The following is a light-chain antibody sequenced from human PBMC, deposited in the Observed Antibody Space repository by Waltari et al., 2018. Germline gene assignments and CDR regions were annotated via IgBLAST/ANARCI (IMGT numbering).Light chain of an antibody. Sequence: QSALTQSTSVSGSPGQSITISSTGTSRDIGGYNYVSWYQQHPGKAPKLMTHDVSKRPSGVSNRFSGSKSGNTASLTISGLQAEDEADYYCSSYTSTNTWVFGGGTKLTVL. CDR3: SSYTSTNTWV. CDR1: SRDIGGYNY. CDR2: DVS. V-gene: IGLV2-14*01. J-gene: IGLJ3*02.